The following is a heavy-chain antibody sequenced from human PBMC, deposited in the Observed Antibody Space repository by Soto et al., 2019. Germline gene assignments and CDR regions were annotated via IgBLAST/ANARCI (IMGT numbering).Heavy chain of an antibody. V-gene: IGHV1-2*02. CDR1: GYTFTGYY. J-gene: IGHJ4*02. Sequence: GASVKVSCKASGYTFTGYYMHWVRQAPGQGLELMGWINPNSGGTNYAQKFQGRVTMTRDTSISTAYMELSRLRSDDTAVYYCARGLVGYCSGGSCWPRYYFDYWGQGTLVTVSS. D-gene: IGHD2-15*01. CDR3: ARGLVGYCSGGSCWPRYYFDY. CDR2: INPNSGGT.